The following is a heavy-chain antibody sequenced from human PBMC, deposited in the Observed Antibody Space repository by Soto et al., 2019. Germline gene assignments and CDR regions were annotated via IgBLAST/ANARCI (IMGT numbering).Heavy chain of an antibody. CDR3: ARFRWESPYGMDL. D-gene: IGHD1-26*01. Sequence: QVQLQESGPGLVKPSETLSLTCTVSGDSISTYYWSWIRQPPGKGLEWIEYIYYSGSTNYNPSLKSLVTIAVDTSKNSVSLKLSSVTAADTAVYYCARFRWESPYGMDLWGQGTTVTVFS. J-gene: IGHJ6*02. CDR2: IYYSGST. CDR1: GDSISTYY. V-gene: IGHV4-59*01.